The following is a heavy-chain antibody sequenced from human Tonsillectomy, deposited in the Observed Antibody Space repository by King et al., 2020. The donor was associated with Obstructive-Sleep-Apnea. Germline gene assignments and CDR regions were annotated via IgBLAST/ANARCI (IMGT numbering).Heavy chain of an antibody. D-gene: IGHD2-2*01. CDR3: AKAGLGGDQLLLESAYYYYGMDV. CDR1: GFTFSAYA. V-gene: IGHV3-23*04. CDR2: IIGSGGCT. J-gene: IGHJ6*02. Sequence: VQLVGSGGGLAQPGGSLRLSCAASGFTFSAYAMSWVRQAPGKGLGWVSGIIGSGGCTYHAVSVKGLFTISRDNSKNTLYREMNSLRADDTAVYYCAKAGLGGDQLLLESAYYYYGMDVWGQGTTVTVSS.